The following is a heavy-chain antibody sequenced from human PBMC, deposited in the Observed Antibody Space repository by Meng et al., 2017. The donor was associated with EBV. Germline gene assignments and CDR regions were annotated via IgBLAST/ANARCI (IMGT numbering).Heavy chain of an antibody. J-gene: IGHJ4*02. Sequence: QVTSVLSCVEVQWRVASVCLSCKLSAYPFSSYYLHLVQPAPGQGLECMGILIAAGGNTNYAQKFRGRFTMTRDTSTSTVYMDLSILTSEDTAVYYCVRELVGGTFDYWGQGTLVTVSS. CDR1: AYPFSSYY. V-gene: IGHV1-46*01. D-gene: IGHD1/OR15-1a*01. CDR3: VRELVGGTFDY. CDR2: LIAAGGNT.